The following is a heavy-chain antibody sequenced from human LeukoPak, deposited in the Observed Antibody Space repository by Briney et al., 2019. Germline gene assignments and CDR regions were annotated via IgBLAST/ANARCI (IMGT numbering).Heavy chain of an antibody. CDR2: IYYSGST. J-gene: IGHJ3*02. V-gene: IGHV4-59*08. CDR3: ARLRGDYGGRAFEI. D-gene: IGHD4-17*01. CDR1: GGSISSYY. Sequence: SETLSLTCTVSGGSISSYYWSWIRQPPGKGLEWIGYIYYSGSTNYNPSLKSRVTISVDTSKNQFSLKLSSVTAADTAVYYCARLRGDYGGRAFEIWGQGTMVTVSS.